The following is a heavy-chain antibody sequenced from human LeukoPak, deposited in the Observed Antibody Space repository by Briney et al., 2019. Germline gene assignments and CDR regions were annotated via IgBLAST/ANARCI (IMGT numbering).Heavy chain of an antibody. CDR1: GFSFSDLY. CDR2: ITSSGRST. J-gene: IGHJ4*02. V-gene: IGHV3-11*01. Sequence: GGSLKLSCTASGFSFSDLYMTWMRHAPGKGLEWISYITSSGRSTDYADSVKGRFIISRDNAMNSMFLQMSSLRVDDTAVYYCTRDPDYGDPDWGQGTLVTVSS. D-gene: IGHD2-21*01. CDR3: TRDPDYGDPD.